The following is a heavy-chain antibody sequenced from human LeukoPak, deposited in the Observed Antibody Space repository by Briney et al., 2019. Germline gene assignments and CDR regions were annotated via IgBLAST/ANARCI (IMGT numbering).Heavy chain of an antibody. CDR3: ARDLITIFGVPRNFDY. J-gene: IGHJ4*02. Sequence: GGSLRLSCAASGFTFSSYSMNWVRQAPGKGLEWVSSISSSSSYIYYADSVKGRFTISRDNAKNSLYLQMNSLRAEDTAVYYCARDLITIFGVPRNFDYWGQGTLVTVSS. CDR2: ISSSSSYI. CDR1: GFTFSSYS. D-gene: IGHD3-3*01. V-gene: IGHV3-21*01.